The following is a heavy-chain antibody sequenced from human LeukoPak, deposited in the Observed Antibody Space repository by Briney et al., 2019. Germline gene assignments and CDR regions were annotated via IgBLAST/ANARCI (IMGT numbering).Heavy chain of an antibody. V-gene: IGHV3-7*01. CDR1: GFTVSSNY. CDR2: IKQDGSEK. Sequence: GGSPRLSCAASGFTVSSNYMSWVRQAPGKGLEWVANIKQDGSEKYYVDSVKGRFTISRDNAKNSLYLQLNSLRAEDTAVYYCARDWGPDSSGWYGGVFDYWGQGALVTVSS. CDR3: ARDWGPDSSGWYGGVFDY. J-gene: IGHJ4*02. D-gene: IGHD6-19*01.